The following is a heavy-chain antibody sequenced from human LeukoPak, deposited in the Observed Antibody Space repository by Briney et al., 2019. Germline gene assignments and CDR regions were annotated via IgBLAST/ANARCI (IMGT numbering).Heavy chain of an antibody. J-gene: IGHJ6*03. CDR1: DYSITSGYY. CDR2: IDHSGST. Sequence: SETLSLTCTVSDYSITSGYYWGWIRQSPGKGLDWIGSIDHSGSTYYNPSFKSRVTISVDTSKNQFSLKLSSVTAADTAVYYCAREAAYYYGSGIPNYYYMDVWGKGTTVTVSS. V-gene: IGHV4-38-2*02. CDR3: AREAAYYYGSGIPNYYYMDV. D-gene: IGHD3-10*01.